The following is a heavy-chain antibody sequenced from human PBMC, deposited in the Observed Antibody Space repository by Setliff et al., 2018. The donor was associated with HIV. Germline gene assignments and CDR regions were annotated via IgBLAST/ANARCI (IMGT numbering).Heavy chain of an antibody. CDR3: AKDPVRAHGGSGWYYFDS. V-gene: IGHV3-23*01. J-gene: IGHJ4*02. CDR2: FIGSADTM. Sequence: PGGSLRLSCVVSGFTLNTCAMSWVRQAPGKGLEWVAGFIGSADTMYYEDSVKGRFAISRDNSKNTLYLQMNNLRVEDTAIYYCAKDPVRAHGGSGWYYFDSWGQGTLVTVSS. D-gene: IGHD6-13*01. CDR1: GFTLNTCA.